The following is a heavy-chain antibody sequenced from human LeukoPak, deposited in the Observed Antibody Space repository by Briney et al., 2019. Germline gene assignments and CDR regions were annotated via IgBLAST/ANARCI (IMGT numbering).Heavy chain of an antibody. CDR3: ARDAYRSSTSCSSAY. Sequence: GGSLRLSCAASGFTFSSYSMNWVRQAPGKGLEWVSSISSSSSYIYYADSVKGRFTISRDNAKNSLYLQMDSLRAEDTAVYYCARDAYRSSTSCSSAYWGQGTLVTVSS. CDR2: ISSSSSYI. D-gene: IGHD2-2*01. V-gene: IGHV3-21*01. CDR1: GFTFSSYS. J-gene: IGHJ4*02.